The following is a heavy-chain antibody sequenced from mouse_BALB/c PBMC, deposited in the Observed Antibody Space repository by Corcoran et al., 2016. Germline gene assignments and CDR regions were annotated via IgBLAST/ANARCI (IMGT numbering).Heavy chain of an antibody. CDR2: IYWNDDK. J-gene: IGHJ4*01. V-gene: IGHV8-12*01. CDR3: ARRAPGGYYAMDY. Sequence: QVTLKESGPGLLQPSQTLSLTCSFSGFSLSTSGMGVSWIRQPSGKGLEWLAHIYWNDDKRYNPSLKSRLTISKDTSRNQVFLKITSVDTADTATYYSARRAPGGYYAMDYWGQGTSVTVSS. CDR1: GFSLSTSGMG.